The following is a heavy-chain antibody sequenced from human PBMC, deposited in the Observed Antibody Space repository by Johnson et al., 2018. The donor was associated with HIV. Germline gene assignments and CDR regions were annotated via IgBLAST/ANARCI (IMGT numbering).Heavy chain of an antibody. J-gene: IGHJ3*02. V-gene: IGHV3-23*04. D-gene: IGHD3-10*01. CDR2: ISGSGGSR. Sequence: VQLVESGGGLVKPGGSLRLSCAASGFTFSSYAMSWVRQAPGKGLEWVSAISGSGGSRYYADSVKGRFTISRDNSKNTLYLQMNSLRAADTALYYCAKSTQASIVRESGPYGAFDIWGQGTMVTVSS. CDR1: GFTFSSYA. CDR3: AKSTQASIVRESGPYGAFDI.